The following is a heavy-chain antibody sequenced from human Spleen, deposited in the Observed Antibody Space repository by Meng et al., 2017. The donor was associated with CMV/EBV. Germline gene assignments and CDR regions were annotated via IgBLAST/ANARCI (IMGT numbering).Heavy chain of an antibody. V-gene: IGHV4-39*01. D-gene: IGHD2-2*01. CDR3: ASPSTSRFYFDY. CDR2: IYSSGST. J-gene: IGHJ4*02. CDR1: GGSISSSGYY. Sequence: GSLRLSCTVSGGSISSSGYYWGWIRQPPGKGLEWIATIYSSGSTYQNPSLKSRLTVSVDTSKNQFSLNLRSVTAADTAVYYCASPSTSRFYFDYWGQGALVTVSS.